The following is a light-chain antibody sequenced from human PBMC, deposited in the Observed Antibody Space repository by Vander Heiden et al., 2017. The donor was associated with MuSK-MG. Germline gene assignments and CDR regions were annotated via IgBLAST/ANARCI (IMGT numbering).Light chain of an antibody. J-gene: IGKJ5*01. CDR1: QSVASTF. CDR3: QKDGSSIT. Sequence: EILLTQSPGTLSLSPGERATLSCRASQSVASTFLAWYQQKPGQAPRLVIYGASSRATGIPDRFSGSGSGTDFTLTISRLEPEDFAVYYWQKDGSSITFGQRTRLEIK. V-gene: IGKV3-20*01. CDR2: GAS.